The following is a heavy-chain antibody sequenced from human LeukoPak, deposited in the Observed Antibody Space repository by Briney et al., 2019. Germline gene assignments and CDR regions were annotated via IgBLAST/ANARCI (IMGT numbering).Heavy chain of an antibody. V-gene: IGHV1-69*13. J-gene: IGHJ6*03. CDR3: ARGGSGSYHYYYYYMDV. CDR1: GGTFSSYA. CDR2: IIPIFGTA. D-gene: IGHD3-10*01. Sequence: SGKVSCKASGGTFSSYAISWVRQAPGQGLEWMGGIIPIFGTANYAQKFRGRVTITADESTSTAYMELSSLRSEDTAVYYCARGGSGSYHYYYYYMDVWGKGTTVTISS.